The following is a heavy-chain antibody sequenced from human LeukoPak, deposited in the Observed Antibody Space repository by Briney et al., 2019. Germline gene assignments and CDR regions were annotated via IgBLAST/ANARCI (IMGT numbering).Heavy chain of an antibody. Sequence: GGSLRLSCAASGFTFSSYAMSWVRQAPGKGLEWVSAISGSGGSTYYADSVKGRFTISRDNSKNTLYLQMNSLRAEDTAVYYCARASSGWIDYFDYWGQGTLVTVSS. CDR3: ARASSGWIDYFDY. J-gene: IGHJ4*02. CDR1: GFTFSSYA. CDR2: ISGSGGST. D-gene: IGHD6-19*01. V-gene: IGHV3-23*01.